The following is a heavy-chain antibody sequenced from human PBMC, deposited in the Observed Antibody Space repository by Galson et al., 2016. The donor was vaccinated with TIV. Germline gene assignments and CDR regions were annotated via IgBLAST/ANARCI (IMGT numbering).Heavy chain of an antibody. CDR1: GDSLGSGSSY. D-gene: IGHD3-10*01. J-gene: IGHJ6*02. CDR3: ARGRRIMLRVGEVPPYGMDV. V-gene: IGHV4-31*03. CDR2: IYNSGGT. Sequence: TLSLTCTVSGDSLGSGSSYWSWIRHHPGQGREWIGSIYNSGGTYYNPSLRSRLTISADTSKSQFSLKLSSVTAADTAVYYCARGRRIMLRVGEVPPYGMDVWGQGTMVTVSS.